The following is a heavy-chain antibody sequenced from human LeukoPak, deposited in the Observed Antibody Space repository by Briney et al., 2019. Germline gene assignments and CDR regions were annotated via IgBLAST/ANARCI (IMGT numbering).Heavy chain of an antibody. CDR2: IYHSGST. Sequence: SETLSLTCTVSGYSISSGYYWGWIRQPPGKGLEWIGSIYHSGSTYYNPSLKSRVTISVDTSKNQFSLKLSSVTAADTAVYYCARVFMVRGVTLGFDYWGQGTLVTVSS. CDR3: ARVFMVRGVTLGFDY. V-gene: IGHV4-38-2*02. D-gene: IGHD3-10*01. J-gene: IGHJ4*02. CDR1: GYSISSGYY.